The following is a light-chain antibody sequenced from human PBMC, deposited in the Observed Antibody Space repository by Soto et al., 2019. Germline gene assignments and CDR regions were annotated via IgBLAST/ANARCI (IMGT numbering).Light chain of an antibody. J-gene: IGKJ3*01. CDR1: QSVTNTY. Sequence: EIVLTQSPGTLSLSPGERATLSCRASQSVTNTYLAWYQQKPGLAPRLLIYDASSKATGIPDRFSGSGSGTDFTLTISRLEPEDFAVYYCQQYGRSPGLFTFGPGTKVDIK. V-gene: IGKV3-20*01. CDR3: QQYGRSPGLFT. CDR2: DAS.